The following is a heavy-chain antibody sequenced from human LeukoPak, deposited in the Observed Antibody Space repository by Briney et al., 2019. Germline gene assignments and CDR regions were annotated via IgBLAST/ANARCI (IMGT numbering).Heavy chain of an antibody. CDR2: ISAYNGNT. J-gene: IGHJ5*02. Sequence: ASVKVSCKASGYTFTSYGISWVRQAPGQGLEWMGWISAYNGNTNYAQKLQGRVTMTTDTSTSTAYMELRSLRSDDTAVYYCARDNSIGGRGWWFDPWGQGTLVTVSS. D-gene: IGHD4-23*01. V-gene: IGHV1-18*01. CDR3: ARDNSIGGRGWWFDP. CDR1: GYTFTSYG.